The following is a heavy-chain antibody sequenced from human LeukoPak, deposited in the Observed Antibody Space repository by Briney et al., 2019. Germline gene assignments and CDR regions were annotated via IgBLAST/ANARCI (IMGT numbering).Heavy chain of an antibody. Sequence: SETLSLTCTVSGGSISSYYWSWIRQPAGKGLELIGRIYTSGSTNYNPSLKSRVTMSVDTSKKQFSLKLSSVTAADTAVYYCARATFTMTRNAFDIWGQGTMVTVSS. D-gene: IGHD3-22*01. CDR2: IYTSGST. CDR1: GGSISSYY. J-gene: IGHJ3*02. V-gene: IGHV4-4*07. CDR3: ARATFTMTRNAFDI.